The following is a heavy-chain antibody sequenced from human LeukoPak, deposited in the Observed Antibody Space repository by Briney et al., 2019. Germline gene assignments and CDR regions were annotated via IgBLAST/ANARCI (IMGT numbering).Heavy chain of an antibody. CDR3: TRYTAETGSWS. J-gene: IGHJ4*02. V-gene: IGHV3-48*03. CDR1: GFTFSSYE. Sequence: PGGSLRLSCAASGFTFSSYEMNWVRQAPGKGLEWVSYISSSGSTIYYADSVKGRFTISRDNAKNSLYLQMNSLRVEDTAVYYCTRYTAETGSWSWGQGTLVTVSS. CDR2: ISSSGSTI. D-gene: IGHD3-10*01.